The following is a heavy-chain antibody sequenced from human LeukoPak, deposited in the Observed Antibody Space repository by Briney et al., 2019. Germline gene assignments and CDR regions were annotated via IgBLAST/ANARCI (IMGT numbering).Heavy chain of an antibody. CDR3: ARGAFFWSGYYYYYYYMDV. V-gene: IGHV3-64*01. CDR1: GFTFSSYA. CDR2: ISSNGGST. D-gene: IGHD3-3*01. J-gene: IGHJ6*03. Sequence: GGSLRLSCAASGFTFSSYAMHWVRQAPGKGLEYVSAISSNGGSTYYANSVKGRFTISRDNSKNTLYLQMGSLRAEDMAVYYCARGAFFWSGYYYYYYYMDVWGKGTTVTVSS.